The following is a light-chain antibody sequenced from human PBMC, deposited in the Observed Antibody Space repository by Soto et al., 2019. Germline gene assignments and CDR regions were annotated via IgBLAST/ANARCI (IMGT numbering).Light chain of an antibody. J-gene: IGKJ2*01. CDR3: QQYGSSPVT. Sequence: EIVLTQSPGTLSLSPGERATLSCRASQSVSSSYLAWYQQKPGQAPRLLIYGASSRATGIPDRFSGSGSGKDFTLTISRLEPEDFAVYYCQQYGSSPVTFGQGTKLEIK. V-gene: IGKV3-20*01. CDR2: GAS. CDR1: QSVSSSY.